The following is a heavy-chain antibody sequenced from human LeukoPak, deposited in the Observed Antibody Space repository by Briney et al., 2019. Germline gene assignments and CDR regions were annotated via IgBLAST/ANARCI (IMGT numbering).Heavy chain of an antibody. J-gene: IGHJ5*02. CDR3: ARLKGAAGYCSGGSCLHNWFDP. Sequence: GESLKISCKGSGYSFTSYWIGWVRQMPGKGLEWMGITYPGDSDTRYSPSFQGQVTISADKSISTAYLQWSSLKASDTAMYYCARLKGAAGYCSGGSCLHNWFDPWGQGTLVTVSS. V-gene: IGHV5-51*01. CDR2: TYPGDSDT. CDR1: GYSFTSYW. D-gene: IGHD2-15*01.